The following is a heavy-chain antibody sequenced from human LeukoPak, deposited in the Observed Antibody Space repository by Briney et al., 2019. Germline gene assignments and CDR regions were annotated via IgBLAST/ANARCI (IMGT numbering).Heavy chain of an antibody. V-gene: IGHV3-7*01. Sequence: GGSLRLSCAASGFTFSSYWMSWVRQAPGKGLEWVANIKQDGSEKYYVDSVKGRFTISRDNAKNSLYLQMNSLRAEDTAVYYCARNLGPHYYDSSGYYYSDYWGQGTLVTVSS. J-gene: IGHJ4*02. D-gene: IGHD3-22*01. CDR3: ARNLGPHYYDSSGYYYSDY. CDR1: GFTFSSYW. CDR2: IKQDGSEK.